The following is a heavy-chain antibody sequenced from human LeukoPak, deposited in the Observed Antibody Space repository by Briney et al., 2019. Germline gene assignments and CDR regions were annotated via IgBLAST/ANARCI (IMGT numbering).Heavy chain of an antibody. V-gene: IGHV3-30*02. Sequence: GGSLRLSCAASGFTFSGFGMNWVRQAPGKGLEWVAYIRNDGNNKYYADSVKGRFTISRDNSKNTLYLQMNSLRADDTAVYYCAMSAAQTKLWFGDYWGQGTLVTVSS. J-gene: IGHJ4*02. CDR3: AMSAAQTKLWFGDY. D-gene: IGHD3-10*01. CDR2: IRNDGNNK. CDR1: GFTFSGFG.